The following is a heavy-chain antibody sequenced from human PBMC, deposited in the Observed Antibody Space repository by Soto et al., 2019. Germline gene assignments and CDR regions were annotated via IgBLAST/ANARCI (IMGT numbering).Heavy chain of an antibody. CDR3: ARREVRWLMDY. Sequence: SETLSLTCAFSGGSISSGGYSWSWIRQPPGKGLEWIGDIYHNGSTYYNPSLKSRVTMSVDTSKNQFSLKLTSVTAVDTSEYYGARREVRWLMDYWGQGTLVTVSS. CDR1: GGSISSGGYS. D-gene: IGHD3-10*01. CDR2: IYHNGST. V-gene: IGHV4-30-2*01. J-gene: IGHJ4*02.